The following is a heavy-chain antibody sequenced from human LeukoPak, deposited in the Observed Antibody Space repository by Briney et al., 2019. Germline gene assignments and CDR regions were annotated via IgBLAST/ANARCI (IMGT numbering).Heavy chain of an antibody. J-gene: IGHJ4*02. CDR3: ARGDYGDYSNFDY. Sequence: GGSLRLSCAASGFTFSSYAMSWVRQAPGKGLEWVSAISGSGGSTYYADSVKGRFTISRDNSKNTLYLQMNSLRTEDTAMYYCARGDYGDYSNFDYWGQGTLVTVSS. CDR1: GFTFSSYA. D-gene: IGHD4-17*01. V-gene: IGHV3-23*01. CDR2: ISGSGGST.